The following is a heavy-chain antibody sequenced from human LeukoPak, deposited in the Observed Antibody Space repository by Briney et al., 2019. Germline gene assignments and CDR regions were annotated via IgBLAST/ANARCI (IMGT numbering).Heavy chain of an antibody. Sequence: SETLSLTCTVSGGSITRYYWSWIRQPPGKGLEWIGSIFYSGSTYYNPSLKSRVTISIDTSKNQFSLKLSSVTAADTAVYYCARDGYSSSSFDYWGQGTLVTVSS. CDR1: GGSITRYY. CDR2: IFYSGST. CDR3: ARDGYSSSSFDY. D-gene: IGHD6-6*01. V-gene: IGHV4-39*07. J-gene: IGHJ4*02.